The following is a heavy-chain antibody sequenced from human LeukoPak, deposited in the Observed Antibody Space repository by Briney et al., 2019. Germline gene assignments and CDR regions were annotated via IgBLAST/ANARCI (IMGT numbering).Heavy chain of an antibody. CDR3: ARFSGSYYGFDY. J-gene: IGHJ4*02. V-gene: IGHV1-69*02. Sequence: ASVKVSCKASGGTFSSYTISWVRQAPGQGLEWMGRIIPILGIANYAQKFQGRVTITADKSTSTAYMELSSLRPEDTAVYYCARFSGSYYGFDYWGQGTLVTVSS. CDR2: IIPILGIA. CDR1: GGTFSSYT. D-gene: IGHD1-26*01.